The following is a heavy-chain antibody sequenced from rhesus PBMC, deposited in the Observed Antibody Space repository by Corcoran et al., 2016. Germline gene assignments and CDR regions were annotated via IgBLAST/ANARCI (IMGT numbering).Heavy chain of an antibody. D-gene: IGHD4-29*01. CDR1: GFTFSGYA. Sequence: EVQLVESGGDLANPGGSLRLSCAASGFTFSGYAMHWVRPAPGKGLEWVSTISRGGNTYDAESVKGRFTISRDNSKNTLSLQMDSLKTEDTAVYYCAKDRGSSPYYGLDSWGQGVVVTVSS. CDR2: ISRGGNT. V-gene: IGHV3-103*01. CDR3: AKDRGSSPYYGLDS. J-gene: IGHJ6*01.